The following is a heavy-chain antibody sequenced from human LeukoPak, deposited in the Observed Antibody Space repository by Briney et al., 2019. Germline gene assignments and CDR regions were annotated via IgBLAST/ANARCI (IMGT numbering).Heavy chain of an antibody. V-gene: IGHV4-59*13. CDR1: GGSISSYY. J-gene: IGHJ4*02. CDR3: ARRGVATF. CDR2: VYNRGRT. D-gene: IGHD5-12*01. Sequence: SETLSLTCTVSGGSISSYYWSSIRRSPGKGLEWIGNVYNRGRTNYNPSLNSRVSIFADTSKNHISLRLNSVTAADTAVYYCARRGVATFWGQGTLVTVSS.